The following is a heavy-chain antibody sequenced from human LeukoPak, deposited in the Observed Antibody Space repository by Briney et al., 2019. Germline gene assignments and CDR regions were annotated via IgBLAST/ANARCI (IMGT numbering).Heavy chain of an antibody. CDR3: TNGDCRGGRCSSGAY. CDR2: TRDDGSKN. CDR1: GFTFRSYG. D-gene: IGHD2-15*01. Sequence: GGSLTLSCAASGFTFRSYGMHWVRQAPGKGLEWVAYTRDDGSKNWYGDSVKGRFTISRDNPKNTLYLQMKSLRGEYTAVYYCTNGDCRGGRCSSGAYWGQGTLVTVSS. V-gene: IGHV3-30*02. J-gene: IGHJ4*02.